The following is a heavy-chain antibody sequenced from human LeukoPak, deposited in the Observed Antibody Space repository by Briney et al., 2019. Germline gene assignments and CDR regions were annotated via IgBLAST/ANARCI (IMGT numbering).Heavy chain of an antibody. Sequence: ASVKVSCKASGGTFSSYAISWVRQAPGQGPEWMGWINSNSGATKYAQKFQGRVTLTRDTSISSAYMDLRRLISDDTAVYYCAREGDVVADVNWFDPWGQGTLVTVSS. CDR1: GGTFSSYA. D-gene: IGHD2-2*01. CDR3: AREGDVVADVNWFDP. CDR2: INSNSGAT. J-gene: IGHJ5*02. V-gene: IGHV1-2*02.